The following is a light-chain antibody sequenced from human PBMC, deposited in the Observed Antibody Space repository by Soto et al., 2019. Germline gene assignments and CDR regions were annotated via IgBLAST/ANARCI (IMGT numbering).Light chain of an antibody. J-gene: IGKJ2*01. CDR1: QSISSW. Sequence: DILMTQSPSTLSASVGDRVTITCRASQSISSWLAWYQQKPGKAPKLLIYKASSLESGVPSRFSGSGSGTEFILTISSLQPDDFATYYCQQYNSYSYTFGQGTKLEIK. V-gene: IGKV1-5*03. CDR3: QQYNSYSYT. CDR2: KAS.